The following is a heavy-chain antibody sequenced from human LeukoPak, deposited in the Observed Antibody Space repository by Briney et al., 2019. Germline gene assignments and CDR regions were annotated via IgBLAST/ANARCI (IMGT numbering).Heavy chain of an antibody. J-gene: IGHJ2*01. D-gene: IGHD3-22*01. CDR2: IGISSNNI. CDR3: AREGSSGYSGYFDL. V-gene: IGHV3-21*04. CDR1: GITFSSYS. Sequence: PGGSLRLSCAASGITFSSYSMNWVRQAPGKGLEWVSSIGISSNNIYYADSVKGRFTISRDNAKNSLYLQMNSLRAEDTAVYYCAREGSSGYSGYFDLWGRGTLVTVSS.